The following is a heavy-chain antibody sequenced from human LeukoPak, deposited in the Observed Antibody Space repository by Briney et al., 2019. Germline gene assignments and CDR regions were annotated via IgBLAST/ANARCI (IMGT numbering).Heavy chain of an antibody. Sequence: GGSLRLSCAASGFTFRSYWMHWVRQAPGKGLVWVSRIKTDGSSTNYADSVKGRFTISRDNAKNTLYLQMNALRAEDTAVHFCARESYSSGSYYFDYWGQGTLVTVSS. D-gene: IGHD3-22*01. CDR2: IKTDGSST. J-gene: IGHJ4*02. V-gene: IGHV3-74*01. CDR1: GFTFRSYW. CDR3: ARESYSSGSYYFDY.